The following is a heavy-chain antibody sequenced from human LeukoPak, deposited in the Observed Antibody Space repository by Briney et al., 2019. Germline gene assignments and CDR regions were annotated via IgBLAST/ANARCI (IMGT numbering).Heavy chain of an antibody. V-gene: IGHV3-43*01. Sequence: TGGSLRLSCAASGFTFDDYTMHWVRQVPGKGLQWVSLITWDGGSTFYADSVKGRFTISRDNSKKSLSLQMYGLSTEDTALYYCEREWQRVIDYWGQGTLVTVSS. D-gene: IGHD3-3*01. CDR2: ITWDGGST. J-gene: IGHJ4*02. CDR1: GFTFDDYT. CDR3: EREWQRVIDY.